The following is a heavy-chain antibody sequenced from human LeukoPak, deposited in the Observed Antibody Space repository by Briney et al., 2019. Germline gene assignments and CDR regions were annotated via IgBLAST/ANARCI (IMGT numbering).Heavy chain of an antibody. J-gene: IGHJ4*02. CDR1: GGSISSNYY. CDR3: ASDQNF. V-gene: IGHV4-39*07. CDR2: IYYSGIT. Sequence: SETLSLTCTVSGGSISSNYYWGWIRQPPGKGLEWIGSIYYSGITYYNPSLKSRVTISVDTSKNQFSLKLGSVTAADTAVYYCASDQNFWGQGTLVAVSS.